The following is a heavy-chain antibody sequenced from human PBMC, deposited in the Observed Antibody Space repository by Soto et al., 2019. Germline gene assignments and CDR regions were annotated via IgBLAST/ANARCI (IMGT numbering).Heavy chain of an antibody. CDR2: IRSKAYGGTT. V-gene: IGHV3-49*03. CDR1: GFTFGDYA. CDR3: TRDPYYDFWSGYGGGYYGMDV. D-gene: IGHD3-3*01. Sequence: GGSLRLSCTASGFTFGDYAMSWFRQAPGKGLEWVGFIRSKAYGGTTEYAASVKGRFTISRDDSKSIAYLQMNSLKTEDTAVYYCTRDPYYDFWSGYGGGYYGMDVWGQGTTVTVSS. J-gene: IGHJ6*02.